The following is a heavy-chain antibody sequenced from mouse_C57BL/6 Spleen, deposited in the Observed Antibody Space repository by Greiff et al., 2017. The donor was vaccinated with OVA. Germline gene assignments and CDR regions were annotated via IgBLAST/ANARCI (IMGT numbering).Heavy chain of an antibody. CDR3: ARAGGAG. CDR2: IYPGDGDT. J-gene: IGHJ3*01. CDR1: GYAFRSYR. Sequence: QVQLQQSGAELVKTGAEGKRGGKAAGYAFRSYRMNWVKQRPGKGLEWIGQIYPGDGDTNYNGKFKGKATLAADKSSSTAYMQLSSLTSEDSAVYFCARAGGAGWGQGTLVTVSA. V-gene: IGHV1-80*01.